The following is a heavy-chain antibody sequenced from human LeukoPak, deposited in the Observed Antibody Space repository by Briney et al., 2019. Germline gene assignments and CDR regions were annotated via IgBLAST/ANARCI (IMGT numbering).Heavy chain of an antibody. D-gene: IGHD2-15*01. J-gene: IGHJ4*02. V-gene: IGHV3-7*01. CDR1: GFTFSNHW. CDR3: ARVGYCSGGYYYYEDY. Sequence: GGSLRLSCAASGFTFSNHWMSWVRQAPGKGLEWVANIKQDGSEKYYVDSVKGRFTISRDNAKKSLYLQMNSLRAEDTAVYYCARVGYCSGGYYYYEDYWGQGTLVPVSS. CDR2: IKQDGSEK.